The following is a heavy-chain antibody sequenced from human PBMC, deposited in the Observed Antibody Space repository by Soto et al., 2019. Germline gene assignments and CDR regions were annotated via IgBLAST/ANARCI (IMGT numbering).Heavy chain of an antibody. J-gene: IGHJ4*02. CDR1: GFTFSDYY. V-gene: IGHV3-11*05. CDR2: ISSSSSYT. Sequence: GGSLRLSCAASGFTFSDYYMSWIRQAPGKGLEWVSYISSSSSYTNYADSVKGRFTISRDNAKNSLYLQMSSLRAEDTAVYYCAKDRASSWEGTSWGQGTLVTVSS. CDR3: AKDRASSWEGTS. D-gene: IGHD6-13*01.